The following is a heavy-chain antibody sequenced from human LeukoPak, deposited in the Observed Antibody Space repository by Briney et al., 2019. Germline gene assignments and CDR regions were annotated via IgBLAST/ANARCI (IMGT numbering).Heavy chain of an antibody. V-gene: IGHV1-69*13. CDR3: ARAGVVVPAARNYFYGMDV. D-gene: IGHD2-2*01. CDR2: IIPIFGTA. J-gene: IGHJ6*04. Sequence: SVKVSCKASGGTFSSYAISWVRQAPGQGLEWMGGIIPIFGTANYAQKFQGRVTITADESTSTAYMELSSLRSEDTAVYYCARAGVVVPAARNYFYGMDVWGKGTTVTVSS. CDR1: GGTFSSYA.